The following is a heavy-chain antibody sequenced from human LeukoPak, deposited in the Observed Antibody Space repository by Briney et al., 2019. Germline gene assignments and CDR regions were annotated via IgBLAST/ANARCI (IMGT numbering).Heavy chain of an antibody. Sequence: SETLSLTRTVSGGSISSYYWSWIRQPPGKGLEWIGYIYYSGSTNYNPSLKSRVTISVDTSKNQFSLKLSSMTAADTAVYYCARALGMIVVPGWFDPWGQGTLVTVSS. V-gene: IGHV4-59*08. D-gene: IGHD3-22*01. J-gene: IGHJ5*02. CDR3: ARALGMIVVPGWFDP. CDR1: GGSISSYY. CDR2: IYYSGST.